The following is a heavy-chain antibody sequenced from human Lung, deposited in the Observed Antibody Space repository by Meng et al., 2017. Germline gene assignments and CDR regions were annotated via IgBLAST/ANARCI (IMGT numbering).Heavy chain of an antibody. J-gene: IGHJ4*02. Sequence: QRLCPVLVETSVTPPLTFLASVGSFGHSTRIWIPQPPGKGLGLIGEIKHSGSTNYNPSLESRATISVDTSQNNLSQKLSSVTAADSAVYYCARGPTTIAHDFDYCGQGTLVTVSS. CDR2: IKHSGST. D-gene: IGHD4-11*01. CDR1: VGSFGHST. V-gene: IGHV4-34*01. CDR3: ARGPTTIAHDFDY.